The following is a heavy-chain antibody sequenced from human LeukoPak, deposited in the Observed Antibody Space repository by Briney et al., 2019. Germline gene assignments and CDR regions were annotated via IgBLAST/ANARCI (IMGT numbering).Heavy chain of an antibody. CDR3: AKDGDYGDPNNWFDP. J-gene: IGHJ5*01. V-gene: IGHV3-7*03. CDR1: GFPFSSYW. CDR2: IKQDGSDK. Sequence: GGSLRLSCAASGFPFSSYWMSWVHQAPGKGLEWVANIKQDGSDKYYVDSVKGRFTISRDNAKNSLYLQLNSLRAEDTAVYYCAKDGDYGDPNNWFDPWGQGTLVTVSS. D-gene: IGHD4-17*01.